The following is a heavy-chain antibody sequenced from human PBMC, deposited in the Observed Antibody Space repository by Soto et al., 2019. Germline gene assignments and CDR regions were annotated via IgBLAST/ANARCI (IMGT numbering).Heavy chain of an antibody. CDR2: IYSGGST. V-gene: IGHV3-66*01. D-gene: IGHD6-19*01. Sequence: AGGSLRLSCAASGFTVSSNYMSWVRQAPGKGLEWGSVIYSGGSTYYADSVKGRFTISRDNSKNTLYLQMNSLRAEDTAVYYCAREVAVAGTNTVAFDIWGQGTMVTVSS. CDR1: GFTVSSNY. CDR3: AREVAVAGTNTVAFDI. J-gene: IGHJ3*02.